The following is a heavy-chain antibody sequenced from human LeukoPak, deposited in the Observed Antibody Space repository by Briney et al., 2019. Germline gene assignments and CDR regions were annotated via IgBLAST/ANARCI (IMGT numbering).Heavy chain of an antibody. CDR1: GFTFTSYA. CDR3: ARDLRWGYSYGFDY. CDR2: ISGSGGST. J-gene: IGHJ4*02. Sequence: GGSLSLSCAVSGFTFTSYAMSWVRQAAGRGREWVSAISGSGGSTYYAVSVKGRFTISRDNSKNTLYLQMNSLRAEDTAVYYCARDLRWGYSYGFDYWGQGTLVTVSS. D-gene: IGHD5-18*01. V-gene: IGHV3-23*01.